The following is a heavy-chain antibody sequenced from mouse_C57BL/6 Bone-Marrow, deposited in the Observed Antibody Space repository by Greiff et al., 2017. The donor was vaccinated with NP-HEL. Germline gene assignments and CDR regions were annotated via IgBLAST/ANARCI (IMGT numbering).Heavy chain of an antibody. V-gene: IGHV3-3*01. CDR2: TFYSGIT. J-gene: IGHJ1*03. Sequence: EVKLMESGPSLVRPSQTLSLTCTVTGFSINSDCYWIWIRQFPGNKLEYIGYTFYSGITYYNPSLESLTYITRDTSKNQFSLKLSSVTTEDTATYYCARGDSLYWYFDVWGTGTTVTVSS. CDR1: GFSINSDCY. CDR3: ARGDSLYWYFDV.